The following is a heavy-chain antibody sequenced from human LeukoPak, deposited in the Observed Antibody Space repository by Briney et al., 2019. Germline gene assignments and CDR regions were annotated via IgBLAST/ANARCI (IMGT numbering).Heavy chain of an antibody. Sequence: ASMKVSCKASGYTFTCYDINWVQQATGQGLEWMGWMNPNSGNTGYAQKFQGRVTMTRNTSISTAYMELSSLRSEDTAVYYCAGESSMVRGVPDYWGQGTLVTVSS. V-gene: IGHV1-8*01. CDR1: GYTFTCYD. CDR3: AGESSMVRGVPDY. CDR2: MNPNSGNT. D-gene: IGHD3-10*01. J-gene: IGHJ4*02.